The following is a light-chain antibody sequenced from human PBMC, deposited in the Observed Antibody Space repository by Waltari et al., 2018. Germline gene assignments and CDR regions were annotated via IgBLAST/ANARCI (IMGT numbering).Light chain of an antibody. CDR1: QSVGGT. CDR2: GAS. J-gene: IGKJ1*01. CDR3: QHYVRLPVT. Sequence: EIVLTQSPGTLSLSPGERATLSCWASQSVGGTLAWYQQKPGPAPRLLIYGASSRATGIPDRFSGSGSGTVFSLSISRLEPEDSAVYYCQHYVRLPVTFGQGTKVEIK. V-gene: IGKV3-20*01.